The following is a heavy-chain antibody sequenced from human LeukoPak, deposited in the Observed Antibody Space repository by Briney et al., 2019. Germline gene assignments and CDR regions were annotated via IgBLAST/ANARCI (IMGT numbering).Heavy chain of an antibody. CDR1: AFSFSASY. J-gene: IGHJ3*02. V-gene: IGHV3-11*04. CDR3: AKVSLNMVNDAFDI. CDR2: ISDDGDII. D-gene: IGHD4/OR15-4a*01. Sequence: PGGSLRLSCAASAFSFSASYMSWIRHAPGKGLECISYISDDGDIIFYADSVKGRFTISRDNAQNSLYLQMNSLRAEDTAMYYCAKVSLNMVNDAFDIWGQGTMVSVSS.